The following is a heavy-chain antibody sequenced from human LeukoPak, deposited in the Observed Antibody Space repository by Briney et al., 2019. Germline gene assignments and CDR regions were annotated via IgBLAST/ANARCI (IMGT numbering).Heavy chain of an antibody. CDR1: GGSISSSY. D-gene: IGHD6-19*01. CDR2: IYYSGST. CDR3: ARDSAVSGYYYYGMDV. Sequence: SETLSLTCTVSGGSISSSYWSWIRQPPGKGLEWIGYIYYSGSTNYNPSLKSRVTISGDTSKNQFSLRLSSVTAADTAVYYCARDSAVSGYYYYGMDVWGQGTTVTVSS. V-gene: IGHV4-59*01. J-gene: IGHJ6*02.